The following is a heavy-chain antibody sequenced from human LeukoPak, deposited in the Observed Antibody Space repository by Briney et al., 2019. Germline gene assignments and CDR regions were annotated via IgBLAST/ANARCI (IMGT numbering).Heavy chain of an antibody. CDR3: ARDQRRLRFLEWKLPFDP. CDR1: GFTLSSYW. V-gene: IGHV3-7*01. Sequence: GGSLRLSCAASGFTLSSYWMSWVRQAPGKGLEWVANIKQDGSEKYYVDSVKGRFTISRDNAKNSLYLQMNSLRAEDTAVYYCARDQRRLRFLEWKLPFDPWGQGTLVTVSS. D-gene: IGHD3-3*01. CDR2: IKQDGSEK. J-gene: IGHJ5*02.